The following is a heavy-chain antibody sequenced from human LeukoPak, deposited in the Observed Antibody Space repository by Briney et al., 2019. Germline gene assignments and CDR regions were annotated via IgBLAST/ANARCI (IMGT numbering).Heavy chain of an antibody. Sequence: PGGSLRLSCATSGFTFNTHGMHWVRQAPGKGLEWVSTISGRGDDTFYSDSVKGRFTISRDNSKNTVFLQMNSLRAEDTAVYYCAKGGHMSAFDIWGQGTMVTVSS. V-gene: IGHV3-23*01. CDR3: AKGGHMSAFDI. CDR1: GFTFNTHG. CDR2: ISGRGDDT. J-gene: IGHJ3*02.